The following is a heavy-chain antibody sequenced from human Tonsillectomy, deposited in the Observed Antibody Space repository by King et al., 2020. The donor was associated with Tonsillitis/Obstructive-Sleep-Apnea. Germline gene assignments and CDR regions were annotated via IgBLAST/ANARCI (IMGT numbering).Heavy chain of an antibody. CDR2: INHRGST. J-gene: IGHJ4*02. D-gene: IGHD3-3*01. V-gene: IGHV4-34*01. Sequence: VQLPQWGAGLLKPSETLSLTCAVYGGSFSGYYWSWIRQPPGKGLEWIGEINHRGSTKYNPSLKSRVTISVDTSKNQFSLKLSSVTAADTAVYYCARSPYDFWSGYYMYWGQGTLVTVSS. CDR1: GGSFSGYY. CDR3: ARSPYDFWSGYYMY.